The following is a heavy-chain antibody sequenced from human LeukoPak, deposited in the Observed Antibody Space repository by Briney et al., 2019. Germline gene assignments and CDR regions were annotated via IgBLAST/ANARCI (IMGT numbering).Heavy chain of an antibody. V-gene: IGHV4-39*01. J-gene: IGHJ5*02. CDR2: IYYSGST. CDR1: GGSISSSRDY. D-gene: IGHD1-14*01. CDR3: ARGRRSWFDP. Sequence: PSETLSLTCTVSGGSISSSRDYWAWIRQPPGKGLEWIANIYYSGSTYYSPSLKSRVTISVDTSKNQFSLKLSSVTAADTAVYYCARGRRSWFDPWGQGTLVTVSS.